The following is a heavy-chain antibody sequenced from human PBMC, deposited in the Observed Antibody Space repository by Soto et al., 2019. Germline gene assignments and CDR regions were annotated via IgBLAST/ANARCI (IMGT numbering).Heavy chain of an antibody. D-gene: IGHD3-10*01. CDR1: GGSISGGGYY. Sequence: PSETLSLTCTISGGSISGGGYYWRWIRQHPGKGLEWIVYIYYSGSTYYIPSLKSRVTISVDTSKNQFSLKLSSVTAADTAMYYCARVRGYYYGSGSYYPFYPWGQGTLVPVSS. J-gene: IGHJ5*02. CDR2: IYYSGST. CDR3: ARVRGYYYGSGSYYPFYP. V-gene: IGHV4-31*03.